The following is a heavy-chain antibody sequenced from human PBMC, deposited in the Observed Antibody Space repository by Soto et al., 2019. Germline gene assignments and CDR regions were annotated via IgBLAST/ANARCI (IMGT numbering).Heavy chain of an antibody. CDR1: GYTFTSYA. V-gene: IGHV1-3*05. J-gene: IGHJ4*02. D-gene: IGHD2-21*02. CDR2: INAGNGNT. CDR3: ARSIVVVTALDY. Sequence: QVQLVQSGAEEKKPGASVKVSCKASGYTFTSYAMHWVRQAPGQRLEWMGWINAGNGNTKYSQKFQGRVTITRDTSASTAYMELSSLNSEDTAVYYCARSIVVVTALDYWGQGTLVTVST.